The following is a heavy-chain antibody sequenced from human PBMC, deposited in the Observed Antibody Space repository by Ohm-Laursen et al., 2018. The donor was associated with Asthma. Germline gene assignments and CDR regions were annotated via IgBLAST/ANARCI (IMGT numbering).Heavy chain of an antibody. CDR1: GGTFSSYA. D-gene: IGHD3-22*01. Sequence: VSSVKVSCKASGGTFSSYAISWVRQAPGQGLEWMGGIIPIFGTANYAQKFQGRVTITADESTSTAYMELSSLRSEDTAVYYCAKARQYYYDSSGSYDAFDIWGQGTMVTVSS. CDR2: IIPIFGTA. V-gene: IGHV1-69*01. CDR3: AKARQYYYDSSGSYDAFDI. J-gene: IGHJ3*02.